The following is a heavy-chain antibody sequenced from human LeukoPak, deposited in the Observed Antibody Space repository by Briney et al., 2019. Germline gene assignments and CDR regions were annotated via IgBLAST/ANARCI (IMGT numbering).Heavy chain of an antibody. CDR2: INPSGGST. CDR3: ARPQEGITMVRGVIRWAAFDI. CDR1: GYTFTSYY. D-gene: IGHD3-10*01. V-gene: IGHV1-46*01. J-gene: IGHJ3*02. Sequence: ASVKVSCKASGYTFTSYYMHWVRQAPGRGLEWMGIINPSGGSTSYAQKFQGRVTMTRDTSTSTVYMELSSLRSEDTAVYYCARPQEGITMVRGVIRWAAFDIWGQGTMVTVSS.